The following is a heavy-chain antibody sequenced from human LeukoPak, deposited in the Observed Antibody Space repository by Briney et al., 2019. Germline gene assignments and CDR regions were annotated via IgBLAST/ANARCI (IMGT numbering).Heavy chain of an antibody. J-gene: IGHJ5*02. CDR2: IYHSGST. Sequence: SQTLSLTCAVSGGSSSSGGYSWRWIRQPPGKGLEWIGYIYHSGSTYYNPSLKSRVTISVDRSKNQFSLKLSSVTTADTAVYYCARAGLPPGKEFDPWGQGTLVTVSS. CDR3: ARAGLPPGKEFDP. CDR1: GGSSSSGGYS. V-gene: IGHV4-30-2*01. D-gene: IGHD4-11*01.